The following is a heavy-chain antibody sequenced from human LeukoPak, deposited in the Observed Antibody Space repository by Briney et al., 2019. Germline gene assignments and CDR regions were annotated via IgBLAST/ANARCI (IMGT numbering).Heavy chain of an antibody. Sequence: GGSLRLSCAASGFTFSDYYMSWIRQAPGKGLEWVSYISSSSSYTNYADSVKGRFTISRDNAKNSLYLQMNSLRAEDTAVYYCAGEPTVVTELDYWGQGTLVTVSS. D-gene: IGHD4-23*01. V-gene: IGHV3-11*05. CDR3: AGEPTVVTELDY. CDR2: ISSSSSYT. CDR1: GFTFSDYY. J-gene: IGHJ4*02.